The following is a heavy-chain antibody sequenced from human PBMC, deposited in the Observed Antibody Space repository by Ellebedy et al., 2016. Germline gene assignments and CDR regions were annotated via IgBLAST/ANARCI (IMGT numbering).Heavy chain of an antibody. CDR3: AREINPARPSAFDI. Sequence: ASVKVSCKASGYTFTSYGITWVRQAPGQGLEWMGWISGYNGNTKYAQNFQGRVTMTTDTSTRTASLELRSLTSDDTATYYCAREINPARPSAFDIWGQGTMVTVSS. CDR2: ISGYNGNT. J-gene: IGHJ3*02. D-gene: IGHD6-6*01. CDR1: GYTFTSYG. V-gene: IGHV1-18*04.